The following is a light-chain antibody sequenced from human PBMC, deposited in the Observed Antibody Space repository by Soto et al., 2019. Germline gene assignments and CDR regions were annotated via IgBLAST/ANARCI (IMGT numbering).Light chain of an antibody. V-gene: IGLV7-43*01. CDR3: LLYFGGTQLI. CDR1: TGAVTSAFY. CDR2: TAS. J-gene: IGLJ2*01. Sequence: QTVVTQEPSLTVSPGGTVTLTCASSTGAVTSAFYPNWFQQKPGQAPTSLIYTASNRHSWTPARFSGSLLGGKATLTLSDVQPEDEADYYCLLYFGGTQLIFGGGTKVTVL.